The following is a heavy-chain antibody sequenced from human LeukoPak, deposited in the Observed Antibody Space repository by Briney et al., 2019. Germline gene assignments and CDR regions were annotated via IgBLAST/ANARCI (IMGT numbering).Heavy chain of an antibody. D-gene: IGHD3-10*01. CDR1: GGSISSYY. Sequence: SETLSLTCTVSGGSISSYYWSWIRQPPGKGLEWIGYIYYSGTTNYNPSLKSRVTISVDTSKNQFSLKLSSVTAADTAVYYCARDWGAGSGTDYYYGMDVWGQGTTVTVSS. CDR3: ARDWGAGSGTDYYYGMDV. J-gene: IGHJ6*02. CDR2: IYYSGTT. V-gene: IGHV4-59*01.